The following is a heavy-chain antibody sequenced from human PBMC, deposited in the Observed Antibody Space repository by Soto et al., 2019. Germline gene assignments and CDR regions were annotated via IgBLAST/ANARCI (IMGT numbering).Heavy chain of an antibody. CDR3: AREGGYCSSTSCCYYYGMDV. D-gene: IGHD2-2*01. V-gene: IGHV3-66*01. CDR1: GFTVSSNY. Sequence: GGSLRLSCAASGFTVSSNYMSWVRQAPGKGLEWVSVIYSGGSTYYADSVKGRFTISRDNSKNTLYLQMNSLRAEDTAVYYCAREGGYCSSTSCCYYYGMDVWGQGTTVTVSS. J-gene: IGHJ6*02. CDR2: IYSGGST.